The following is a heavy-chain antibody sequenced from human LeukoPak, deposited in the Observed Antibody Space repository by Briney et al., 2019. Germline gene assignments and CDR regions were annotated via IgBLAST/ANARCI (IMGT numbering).Heavy chain of an antibody. CDR3: AKGETVGTTPGFDS. Sequence: GGSLRLSCAASGFTFSSYSLNWVRQAPGKGLEWVSSISGNSVYIGYADSVRGRFTISRDSANNSLYLQMNSLRGEDTAVSYCAKGETVGTTPGFDSWGQGTLVTVSS. CDR2: ISGNSVYI. CDR1: GFTFSSYS. V-gene: IGHV3-21*01. J-gene: IGHJ4*02. D-gene: IGHD1-26*01.